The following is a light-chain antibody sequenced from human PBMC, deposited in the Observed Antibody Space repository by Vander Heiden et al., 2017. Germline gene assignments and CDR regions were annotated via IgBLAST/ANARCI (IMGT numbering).Light chain of an antibody. Sequence: EIVFTQSPATLSLSPGERATLSCRASQSVSSYLAWYKQKPGQAPRLLIYDASNRATGIPARFSGSGYGTDFTLTISSLEPEDFAVYYCQQRSNWPPKITFGQGTRLEIK. V-gene: IGKV3-11*01. CDR2: DAS. CDR3: QQRSNWPPKIT. J-gene: IGKJ5*01. CDR1: QSVSSY.